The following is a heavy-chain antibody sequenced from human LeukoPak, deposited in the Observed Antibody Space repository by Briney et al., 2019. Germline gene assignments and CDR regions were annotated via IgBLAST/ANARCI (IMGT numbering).Heavy chain of an antibody. D-gene: IGHD6-19*01. V-gene: IGHV1-69*05. CDR3: ARAHSSGWYANDY. J-gene: IGHJ4*02. Sequence: GASVKVSCKASGGTFSSYAISWVRQASGQGLEWMGGIIPIFGTANYAQKFQGRVTITTDESTSTAYMELSSLRSEDTAVYYCARAHSSGWYANDYWGQGTLVTVSS. CDR2: IIPIFGTA. CDR1: GGTFSSYA.